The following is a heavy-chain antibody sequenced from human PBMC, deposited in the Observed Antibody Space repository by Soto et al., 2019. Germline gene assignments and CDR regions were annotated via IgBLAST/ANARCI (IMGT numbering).Heavy chain of an antibody. V-gene: IGHV1-18*01. CDR2: ISAYNGNT. CDR1: GYTFTSYG. D-gene: IGHD3-22*01. Sequence: ASVKVSCKASGYTFTSYGISWVRQAPGQGLEWMGWISAYNGNTNYAQKLQGRVTMTTDTSTSTAYMELRSLRSGDTAVYYCARVEQTYYYDSSGYYYVYWGQGTLVTVSS. CDR3: ARVEQTYYYDSSGYYYVY. J-gene: IGHJ4*02.